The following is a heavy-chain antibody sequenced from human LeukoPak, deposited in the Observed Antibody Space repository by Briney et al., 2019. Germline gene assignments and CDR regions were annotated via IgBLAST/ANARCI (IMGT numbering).Heavy chain of an antibody. V-gene: IGHV1-18*01. Sequence: ASVKVSCKASGGTFSSYAISWVRQAPGQGLEWMGWISAYNGNTNYAQKLQGRVTMTTDTSTSTAYMELRSLRSDDTAVYYCARDVPSGGFFDYWGQGTLVTVSS. CDR1: GGTFSSYA. J-gene: IGHJ4*02. D-gene: IGHD6-19*01. CDR3: ARDVPSGGFFDY. CDR2: ISAYNGNT.